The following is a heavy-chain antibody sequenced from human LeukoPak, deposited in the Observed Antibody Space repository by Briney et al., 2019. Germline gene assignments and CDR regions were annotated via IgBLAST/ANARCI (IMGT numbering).Heavy chain of an antibody. V-gene: IGHV3-53*01. D-gene: IGHD1-26*01. J-gene: IGHJ4*02. CDR2: IYSGGST. CDR1: GFTFSSYS. CDR3: ARAFPSSGSYFDY. Sequence: PGGSLRLSCAASGFTFSSYSMNRVRQAPGKGLEWVSVIYSGGSTYYADSVKGRFTISRDNSKNTLYLQMNSLRAEDTAVYYCARAFPSSGSYFDYWGQGTLVTVSS.